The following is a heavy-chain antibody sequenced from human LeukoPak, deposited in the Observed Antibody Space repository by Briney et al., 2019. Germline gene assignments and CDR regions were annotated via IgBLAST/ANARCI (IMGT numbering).Heavy chain of an antibody. J-gene: IGHJ4*02. V-gene: IGHV5-51*01. CDR1: GYSTSNYW. CDR3: ARLLSSSGLEGGY. Sequence: GESLKISCRGSGYSTSNYWIGWVRQMPGKGLEWMGLIYFGDSDTRYSPSFQGQVTISADKSISTAYLQWSSLKASDTAMYYCARLLSSSGLEGGYWGQGTLVTVSS. D-gene: IGHD6-19*01. CDR2: IYFGDSDT.